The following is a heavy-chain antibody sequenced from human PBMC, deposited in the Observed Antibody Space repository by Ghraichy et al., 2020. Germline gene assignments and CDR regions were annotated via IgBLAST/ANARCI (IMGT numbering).Heavy chain of an antibody. J-gene: IGHJ6*02. CDR1: GGSISSSSHY. CDR3: ARLGCTSTRCYYYYYYGMDV. V-gene: IGHV4-39*01. CDR2: IYYSGNT. D-gene: IGHD2-2*01. Sequence: SETLSLTCTVSGGSISSSSHYWGWIRQSPGKGLEWIGTIYYSGNTYYKSSLKSRVTISVDTSKNQFSLKLSSVTAADTAVYFCARLGCTSTRCYYYYYYGMDVWGRGTTVTVSS.